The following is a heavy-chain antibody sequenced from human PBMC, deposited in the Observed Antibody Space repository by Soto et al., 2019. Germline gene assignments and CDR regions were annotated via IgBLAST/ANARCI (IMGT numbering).Heavy chain of an antibody. CDR3: ARHASQATVTTGFDY. J-gene: IGHJ4*02. CDR2: IYYSGST. CDR1: GGSISSSSYY. Sequence: ETLSLTCTVSGGSISSSSYYWGWIRQPPGKGLEWIGSIYYSGSTYYNPSLKSRVTISADTSKNQFSLKLSSVTAADTAVYYCARHASQATVTTGFDYWGQGTLLTVSS. V-gene: IGHV4-39*01. D-gene: IGHD4-17*01.